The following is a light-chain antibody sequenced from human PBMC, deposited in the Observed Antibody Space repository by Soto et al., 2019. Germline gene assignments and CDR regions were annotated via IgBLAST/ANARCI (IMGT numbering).Light chain of an antibody. V-gene: IGLV1-47*01. CDR2: GNN. CDR1: SSNIGTNY. CDR3: AAWDDSLSGVV. J-gene: IGLJ3*02. Sequence: QSVLTQPPSASGTPGQTVTISSSGSSSNIGTNYVSWYQQLPGMAPKLLIYGNNQRPSGVPDRFSGSRSGTSASLAISGLRSEDEADYYCAAWDDSLSGVVFGGGTKLTVL.